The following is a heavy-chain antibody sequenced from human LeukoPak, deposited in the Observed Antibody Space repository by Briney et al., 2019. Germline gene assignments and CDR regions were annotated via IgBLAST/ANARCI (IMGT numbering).Heavy chain of an antibody. CDR1: GGSFSGYY. J-gene: IGHJ4*02. V-gene: IGHV4-34*01. CDR2: IKDRGST. D-gene: IGHD1-1*01. CDR3: ARDGRDTSALYNPLRFDY. Sequence: PSGTLSLTCGVYGGSFSGYYWSWIRQPPGKGLEWIGEIKDRGSTNYNPSLKSRVSISVDTSKNQFSLRLSSVTAADTAVYYCARDGRDTSALYNPLRFDYWGQGTLVSVST.